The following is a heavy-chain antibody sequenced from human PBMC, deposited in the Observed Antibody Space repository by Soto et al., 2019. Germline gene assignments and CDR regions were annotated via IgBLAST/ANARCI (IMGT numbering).Heavy chain of an antibody. V-gene: IGHV3-11*01. Sequence: QVQLVESGGGLVKTRGSLRLSCVASGFSFSDYYMSWVRQAPGKGLEWISYISGGSSNIYYADSVKGRFTSSWDNAENSVFLQMNNLRAEDTARYYCAKMTSSGWYDPVFHWGQGTLVTVSS. CDR2: ISGGSSNI. CDR1: GFSFSDYY. J-gene: IGHJ4*02. D-gene: IGHD6-19*01. CDR3: AKMTSSGWYDPVFH.